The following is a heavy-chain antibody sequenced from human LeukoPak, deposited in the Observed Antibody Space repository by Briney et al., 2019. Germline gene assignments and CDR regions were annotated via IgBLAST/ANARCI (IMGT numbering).Heavy chain of an antibody. CDR3: ATDFYRGLQFDY. CDR1: GYTPTELS. V-gene: IGHV1-24*01. J-gene: IGHJ4*02. CDR2: FDPEDGET. D-gene: IGHD2/OR15-2a*01. Sequence: ASVKVSCKVSGYTPTELSMNWVRQAPGKGLEWMGRFDPEDGETIYTQKFQGRVTMTEDTSTDTAYMELTSLRSEDTAVYYCATDFYRGLQFDYWGQGTLVIISS.